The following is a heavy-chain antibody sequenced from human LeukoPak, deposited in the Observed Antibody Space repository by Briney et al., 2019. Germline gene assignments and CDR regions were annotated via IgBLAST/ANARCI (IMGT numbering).Heavy chain of an antibody. CDR1: GFTFSNAW. D-gene: IGHD1-26*01. J-gene: IGHJ4*02. CDR3: TTHFSGSYS. V-gene: IGHV3-15*01. CDR2: IKSKTDGWTT. Sequence: GGSLRLSCAASGFTFSNAWMSWVRQAPGKGLEWVGRIKSKTDGWTTDYAAPVKGRFTISRDASKDTLYLQMNSLKTEDTAVYYCTTHFSGSYSWGQGSLVTVSS.